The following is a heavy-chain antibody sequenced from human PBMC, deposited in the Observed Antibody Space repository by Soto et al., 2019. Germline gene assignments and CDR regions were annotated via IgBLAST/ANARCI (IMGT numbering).Heavy chain of an antibody. D-gene: IGHD4-17*01. CDR2: IIPVFGTP. CDR3: ATGDPTERVVTTYYARDV. Sequence: QVQLVQSGAEVKKPGSSVKVSCKASGGSLSNYGISWVRQAPGQGLEWMGAIIPVFGTPNYAQKFQDRVTITADESSTTVYMEVRSLPSADAAVEYCATGDPTERVVTTYYARDVWGQGTTVTVSS. J-gene: IGHJ6*02. CDR1: GGSLSNYG. V-gene: IGHV1-69*12.